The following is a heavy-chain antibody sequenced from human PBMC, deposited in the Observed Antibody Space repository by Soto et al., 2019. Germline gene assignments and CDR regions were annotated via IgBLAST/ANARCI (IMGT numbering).Heavy chain of an antibody. V-gene: IGHV3-23*01. J-gene: IGHJ4*02. D-gene: IGHD1-26*01. CDR2: ISGGSEDT. CDR1: GLNFNTEA. Sequence: EVQMLESGGGLEQPGGSLRLSCVASGLNFNTEAMAWVRQGPGKGLEWVSTISGGSEDTHYAGSVRGRFTISRDNSKRTVYLQMNSLRVDDTAIYYCATDVGPAPFFEYWGPGTVVTVSS. CDR3: ATDVGPAPFFEY.